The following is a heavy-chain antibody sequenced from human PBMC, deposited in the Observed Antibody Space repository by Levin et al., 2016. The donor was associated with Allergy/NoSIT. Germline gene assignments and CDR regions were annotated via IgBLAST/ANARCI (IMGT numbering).Heavy chain of an antibody. CDR1: GFTFSSYA. J-gene: IGHJ6*02. CDR3: AKQTSGWLSGAMDV. Sequence: GESLKISCAASGFTFSSYAMSWVRQAPGKGLEWVSAISGSGGSTYYTDSVKGRFTISRDNSKNTLYLQMNSLRAEDTAVYYCAKQTSGWLSGAMDVWGQGTTVTVSS. CDR2: ISGSGGST. V-gene: IGHV3-23*01. D-gene: IGHD6-19*01.